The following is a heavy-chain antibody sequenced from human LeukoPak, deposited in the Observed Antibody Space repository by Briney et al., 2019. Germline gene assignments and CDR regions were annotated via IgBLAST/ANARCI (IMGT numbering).Heavy chain of an antibody. V-gene: IGHV4-30-4*08. CDR1: GGSISSGDYY. J-gene: IGHJ5*02. CDR3: ARARYYDFWSGYLTGLPFDP. D-gene: IGHD3-3*01. CDR2: IYYSGST. Sequence: PSQTLSLTCTVSGGSISSGDYYWSWIRQPPGTGLEWIGYIYYSGSTYYNPSLKSRVTISVDTSKNQFSLKLSSVTAADTAVYYCARARYYDFWSGYLTGLPFDPWGQGTLVTVSS.